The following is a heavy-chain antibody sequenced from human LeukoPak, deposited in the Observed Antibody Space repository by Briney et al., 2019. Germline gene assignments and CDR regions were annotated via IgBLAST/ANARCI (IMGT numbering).Heavy chain of an antibody. D-gene: IGHD3-10*01. V-gene: IGHV3-21*01. CDR3: AGSGGSYYFFDY. Sequence: GGSLRLSCAASGFTFSSYSMNWVRQAPGKGLEWVASISSTSSYIYYADSAKGRFTISRANAKNSLYLQMNSLRDEDTAVYYCAGSGGSYYFFDYWGQGTLLTVSS. J-gene: IGHJ4*02. CDR1: GFTFSSYS. CDR2: ISSTSSYI.